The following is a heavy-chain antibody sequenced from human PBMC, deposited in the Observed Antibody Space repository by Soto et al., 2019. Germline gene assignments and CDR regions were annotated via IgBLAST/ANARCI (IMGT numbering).Heavy chain of an antibody. Sequence: GGSLRLSCTGSGFTFSSYAIQWFRQAPGKGLECVAAISDDGTNKHTADSVKGRFTISRDNSRNTVYLQVNSLRVEDTAVYSWARRLTTTVTAMGYWGQGTPVTVSS. J-gene: IGHJ4*02. D-gene: IGHD4-17*01. V-gene: IGHV3-30-3*01. CDR1: GFTFSSYA. CDR2: ISDDGTNK. CDR3: ARRLTTTVTAMGY.